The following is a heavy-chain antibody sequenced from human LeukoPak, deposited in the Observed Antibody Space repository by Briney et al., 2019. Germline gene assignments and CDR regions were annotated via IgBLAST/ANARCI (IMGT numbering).Heavy chain of an antibody. V-gene: IGHV1-8*03. CDR1: GYTFTSYG. CDR2: MNPNSGNT. J-gene: IGHJ3*02. D-gene: IGHD4-17*01. Sequence: ASVKVSCKASGYTFTSYGINWVRQATGQGLEWMGWMNPNSGNTGYAQKFQGRVTITRSTSISIAYMELSSLRSEDTAVYYCARGRSIKTTVTTERAFDIWGQGTMVTVSS. CDR3: ARGRSIKTTVTTERAFDI.